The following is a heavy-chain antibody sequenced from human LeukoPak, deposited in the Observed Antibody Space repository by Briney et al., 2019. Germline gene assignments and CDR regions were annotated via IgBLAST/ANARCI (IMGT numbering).Heavy chain of an antibody. D-gene: IGHD1-26*01. Sequence: PGGSLRLSCAASGLTFRSYWMSWVRQAPGEGLEWVATINVDGREKYHVDTVKGRYTISRENAKNSLYLQMRSLRAEDTAIYYCARDSPYSDSFAYDYWGQGTLVTVSS. CDR2: INVDGREK. V-gene: IGHV3-7*01. CDR3: ARDSPYSDSFAYDY. J-gene: IGHJ4*02. CDR1: GLTFRSYW.